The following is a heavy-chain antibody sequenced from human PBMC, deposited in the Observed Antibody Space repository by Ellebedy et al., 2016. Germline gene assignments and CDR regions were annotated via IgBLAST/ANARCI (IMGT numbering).Heavy chain of an antibody. Sequence: GESLKISXAASGFTFSTYGLHWVRQSPGGGLQSVAVISHDGSQKYFADSVKGRFTISRDNSNNTLFLQMNSLREEDTALYYCARDRGDGYNQIDYWGQGTLVTVST. D-gene: IGHD5-24*01. CDR1: GFTFSTYG. V-gene: IGHV3-30*03. J-gene: IGHJ4*02. CDR2: ISHDGSQK. CDR3: ARDRGDGYNQIDY.